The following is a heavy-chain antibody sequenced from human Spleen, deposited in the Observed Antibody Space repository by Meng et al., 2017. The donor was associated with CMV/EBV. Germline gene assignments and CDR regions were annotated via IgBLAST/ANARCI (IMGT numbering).Heavy chain of an antibody. Sequence: KAAGYTFTSHYVVWLRQDPGQGREWMGIIDSGGGSTTYAEKFQGRITMTRDTSTSTVYMELSSVRFEDTAVYYCTRVTGAQNYFDYWGQGTLVTVSS. CDR3: TRVTGAQNYFDY. CDR1: GYTFTSHY. CDR2: IDSGGGST. J-gene: IGHJ4*02. D-gene: IGHD7-27*01. V-gene: IGHV1-46*01.